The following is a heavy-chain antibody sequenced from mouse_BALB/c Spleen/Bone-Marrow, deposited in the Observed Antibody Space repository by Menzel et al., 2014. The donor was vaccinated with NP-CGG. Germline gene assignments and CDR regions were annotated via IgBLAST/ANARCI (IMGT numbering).Heavy chain of an antibody. Sequence: EVQVVESGGGLVQPGGSLKLSCAASGFDFSRYWMSWVRQAPGKGLEWIGEINPDSSTINYTPSLKDKFIISRDNAKKSLYLKKSKVRSEDTALYCGARLSYYGRFAYWGQGTLVTVSA. D-gene: IGHD1-1*01. CDR1: GFDFSRYW. CDR3: ARLSYYGRFAY. V-gene: IGHV4-1*02. J-gene: IGHJ3*01. CDR2: INPDSSTI.